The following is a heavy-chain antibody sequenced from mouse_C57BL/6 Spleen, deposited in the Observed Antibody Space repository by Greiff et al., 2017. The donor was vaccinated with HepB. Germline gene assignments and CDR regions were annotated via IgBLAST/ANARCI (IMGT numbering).Heavy chain of an antibody. J-gene: IGHJ4*01. Sequence: DVKLQESGGGLVKPGGSLKLSCAASGFTFSSYTMSWVRQTPEKRLEWVATISGGGGNTYYPDSVKGRFTISRDNAKNTLYLQMSSLRSEDTALYYCARHKLHAMDYWGQGTSVTVSS. CDR1: GFTFSSYT. CDR2: ISGGGGNT. CDR3: ARHKLHAMDY. V-gene: IGHV5-9*01. D-gene: IGHD1-3*01.